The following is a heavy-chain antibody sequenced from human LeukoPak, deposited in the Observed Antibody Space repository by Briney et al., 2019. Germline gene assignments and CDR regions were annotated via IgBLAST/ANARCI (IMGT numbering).Heavy chain of an antibody. D-gene: IGHD3-16*01. CDR1: GFNFSTYE. V-gene: IGHV3-48*03. CDR2: IDYSGSTI. Sequence: GGSLRLSCTASGFNFSTYEMTWVRQAPGKGLEWLSYIDYSGSTIYYGDSVEGRFTVSRDNAKNSLYLQMNSLRVDDTAVYYCARAFALDYWGQGTLVTVSS. CDR3: ARAFALDY. J-gene: IGHJ4*02.